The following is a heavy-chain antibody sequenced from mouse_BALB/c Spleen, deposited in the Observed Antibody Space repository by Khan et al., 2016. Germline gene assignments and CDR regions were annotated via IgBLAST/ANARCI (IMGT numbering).Heavy chain of an antibody. CDR3: ARGNGYLDY. Sequence: QVQLQQPGAELVKPGASVKLSCKASGYTFTSYWMHWVKQRPGQGLEWIGEIDPSDSYTNYNQKFKGKATLTVDKSSSTAYMQFSSLTSEDSAVYYCARGNGYLDYWGKGTTLTVSS. V-gene: IGHV1-69*02. CDR1: GYTFTSYW. J-gene: IGHJ2*01. D-gene: IGHD1-1*02. CDR2: IDPSDSYT.